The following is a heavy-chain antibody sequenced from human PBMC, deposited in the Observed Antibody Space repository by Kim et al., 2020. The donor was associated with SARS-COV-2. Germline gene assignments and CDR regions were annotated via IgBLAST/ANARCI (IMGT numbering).Heavy chain of an antibody. J-gene: IGHJ4*02. CDR3: ARHREGVVAASWYYFDY. Sequence: SETLSLTCTVSGGSISSSSYYWGWIRQPPGKGLEWIGSIYYSGSTYYNPSLKSRVTISVDTSKNQFSLKLSSVTAADTAVYYCARHREGVVAASWYYFDYWGQGTLVTVSS. V-gene: IGHV4-39*01. CDR1: GGSISSSSYY. D-gene: IGHD2-15*01. CDR2: IYYSGST.